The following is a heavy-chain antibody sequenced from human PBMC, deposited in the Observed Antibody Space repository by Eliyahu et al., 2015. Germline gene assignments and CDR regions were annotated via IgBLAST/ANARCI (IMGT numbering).Heavy chain of an antibody. J-gene: IGHJ4*02. Sequence: QVQLQQWGAGLLKPSETLSLTCAVYGGSFXGYYXXWXXQPPGKGLEWIXEINHSGSTNYNPSLKSRVTISVDTSKNQFSLKLSSVTAADTAVYYCARKGDQGVDYWGQGTLVTVSS. V-gene: IGHV4-34*01. D-gene: IGHD2-21*02. CDR3: ARKGDQGVDY. CDR1: GGSFXGYY. CDR2: INHSGST.